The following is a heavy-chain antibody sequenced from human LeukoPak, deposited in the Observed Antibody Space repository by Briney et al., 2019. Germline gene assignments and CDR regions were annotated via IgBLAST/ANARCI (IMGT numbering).Heavy chain of an antibody. CDR1: GGSFSGYY. V-gene: IGHV4-34*01. CDR2: INHSGST. J-gene: IGHJ4*02. CDR3: ARSRQAPFDY. Sequence: SETLSLTCTVYGGSFSGYYWSWIRQPPGKGLEWIGEINHSGSTNYNPSLKSRVTISVDTSKNQFSLKLSSVTAADTAVYYCARSRQAPFDYWGQGTLVTVSS.